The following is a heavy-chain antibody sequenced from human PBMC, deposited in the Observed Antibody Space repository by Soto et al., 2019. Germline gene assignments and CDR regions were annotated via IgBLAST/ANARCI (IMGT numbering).Heavy chain of an antibody. V-gene: IGHV1-8*01. CDR1: GYTFTNYD. Sequence: ASVKVSCKASGYTFTNYDINWVRQVTGQGLEWMGWMNPNNGNAGYAQKFQGRVTMTRSTSIGTAYMELSSPRSEDTAVYYCATRGPIFGVVNGVDVWGQGTTVTVSS. J-gene: IGHJ6*02. CDR3: ATRGPIFGVVNGVDV. CDR2: MNPNNGNA. D-gene: IGHD3-3*01.